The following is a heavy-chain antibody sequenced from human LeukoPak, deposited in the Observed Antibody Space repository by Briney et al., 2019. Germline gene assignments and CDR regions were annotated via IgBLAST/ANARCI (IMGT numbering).Heavy chain of an antibody. CDR1: GGSISSGGYY. V-gene: IGHV4-31*03. Sequence: SQTLSLTCTVSGGSISSGGYYWTWIRQHPGKGLEWIGYTYYSGSTSYNPSLKSRVTMSVDTSKNQFSLEVNSVTAADTAVYYCARGSRMIRGVIISDAFDIWGQGTMVTVSS. CDR3: ARGSRMIRGVIISDAFDI. J-gene: IGHJ3*02. D-gene: IGHD3-10*01. CDR2: TYYSGST.